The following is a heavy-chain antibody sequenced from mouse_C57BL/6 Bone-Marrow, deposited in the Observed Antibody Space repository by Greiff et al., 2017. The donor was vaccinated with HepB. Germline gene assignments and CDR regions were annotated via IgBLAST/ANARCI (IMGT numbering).Heavy chain of an antibody. V-gene: IGHV1-72*01. CDR3: ARHYGSIYAGY. Sequence: QVQLQQPGAELVKPGASVKLSCKASGYTFTSYWMHWVKQRPGRGLERIGRIDPNSGGTKYNEKFKSKATLTVDKHSSTAYMQLSSLTSEDSAVYYCARHYGSIYAGYWGQGTTLTVSS. J-gene: IGHJ2*01. D-gene: IGHD1-1*01. CDR2: IDPNSGGT. CDR1: GYTFTSYW.